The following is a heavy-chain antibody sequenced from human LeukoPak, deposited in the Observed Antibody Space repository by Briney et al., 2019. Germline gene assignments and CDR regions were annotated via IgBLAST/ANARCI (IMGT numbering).Heavy chain of an antibody. CDR2: INPNSGGT. V-gene: IGHV1-2*02. D-gene: IGHD3-22*01. CDR1: GYTFTGYY. CDR3: AREGEAVVVITY. Sequence: ASVTVSFKACGYTFTGYYMHWVRQAPGQGLEWMGWINPNSGGTNYAQKFQGRVSMTRDTSISTAYMELSRLRSDDTAVYYCAREGEAVVVITYWGQGTLVTVSS. J-gene: IGHJ4*02.